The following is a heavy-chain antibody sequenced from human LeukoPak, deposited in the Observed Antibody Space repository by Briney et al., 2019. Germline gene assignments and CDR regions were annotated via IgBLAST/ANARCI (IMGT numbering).Heavy chain of an antibody. J-gene: IGHJ4*02. V-gene: IGHV3-23*01. D-gene: IGHD3-10*02. Sequence: GGSLRLSCAASGFTFSSYAMSWVRQAPGKGREGVSAISGSGGSTYYGDSVKGRFTISRDNSQNTLYLQMNSLRAEDTAVYYCAKCLFFSFPRGFDYWGQGTLVTVSS. CDR3: AKCLFFSFPRGFDY. CDR2: ISGSGGST. CDR1: GFTFSSYA.